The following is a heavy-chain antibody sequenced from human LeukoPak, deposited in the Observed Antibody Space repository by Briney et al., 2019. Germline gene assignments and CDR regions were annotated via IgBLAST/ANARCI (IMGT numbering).Heavy chain of an antibody. J-gene: IGHJ4*02. D-gene: IGHD6-6*01. CDR3: ARVAARRSFGDY. Sequence: PSETLSLTCAVYGGSFSGYYWRWLRQPPGKGLEWIGEINHSASTNYNPSLKSRVTISVDTSKNKFSLKLSSVTAADTAVYYCARVAARRSFGDYWGQGTLVTVSS. V-gene: IGHV4-34*01. CDR2: INHSAST. CDR1: GGSFSGYY.